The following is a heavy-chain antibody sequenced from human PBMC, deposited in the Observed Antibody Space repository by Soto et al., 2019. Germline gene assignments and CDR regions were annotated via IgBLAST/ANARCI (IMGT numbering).Heavy chain of an antibody. CDR3: ARAYDSSMNYFDY. Sequence: QVQLVESGGGVVQPGRSLRLSCAASGFTFSSFATHWVRQAPGKGLEWVSRISYDGSNKYYADSVKGRFTISRDNSKNTLYLSMNSLRAEDTAAYYCARAYDSSMNYFDYWGQGTLVTVSS. CDR1: GFTFSSFA. V-gene: IGHV3-30-3*01. D-gene: IGHD3-22*01. J-gene: IGHJ4*02. CDR2: ISYDGSNK.